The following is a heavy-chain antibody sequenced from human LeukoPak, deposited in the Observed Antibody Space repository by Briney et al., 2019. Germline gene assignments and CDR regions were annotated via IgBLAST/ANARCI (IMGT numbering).Heavy chain of an antibody. CDR1: GFTFSSYG. Sequence: PGGSLRLSCAASGFTFSSYGMHWVRQAPGKGLEWVAFIRYDGSNKYYADSVKGRFTISRDNSKNTLYLQMNSLRAEDTAVYYCAKERQRWLQFLDYWGQGTLVTVSS. D-gene: IGHD5-24*01. V-gene: IGHV3-30*02. CDR3: AKERQRWLQFLDY. CDR2: IRYDGSNK. J-gene: IGHJ4*02.